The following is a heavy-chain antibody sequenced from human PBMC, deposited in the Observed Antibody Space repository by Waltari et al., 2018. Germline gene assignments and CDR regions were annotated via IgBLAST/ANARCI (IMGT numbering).Heavy chain of an antibody. CDR2: IWYDGSNK. J-gene: IGHJ4*02. V-gene: IGHV3-33*01. Sequence: AAGKGLKWVAGIWYDGSNKYYADSVKGRFTISRDNSKNTLYLQMNSLRAEDTAVYYCARDRGFGGSYFDYWGQGTLVTVSS. D-gene: IGHD1-26*01. CDR3: ARDRGFGGSYFDY.